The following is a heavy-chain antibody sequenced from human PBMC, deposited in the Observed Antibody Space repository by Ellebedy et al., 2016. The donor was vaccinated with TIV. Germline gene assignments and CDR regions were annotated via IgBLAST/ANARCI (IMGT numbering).Heavy chain of an antibody. CDR2: IIPIFGTV. Sequence: AASVKVSCKASGGIFSTYIISWVRQAPGQGLEWMGGIIPIFGTVNYAQKFQGRVTINADESTSTAYMGLSSLRSEDTAVYYCARGYYYNISGPVWGMDVWGQGTTVTVSS. V-gene: IGHV1-69*13. CDR3: ARGYYYNISGPVWGMDV. D-gene: IGHD3-22*01. J-gene: IGHJ6*02. CDR1: GGIFSTYI.